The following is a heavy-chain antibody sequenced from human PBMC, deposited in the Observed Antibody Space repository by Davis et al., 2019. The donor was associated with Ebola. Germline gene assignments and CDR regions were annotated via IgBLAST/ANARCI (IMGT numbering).Heavy chain of an antibody. Sequence: SETLSLTCAVYGGSFNGYYWSWIRQPPGKGLEWIGEINHSGSTNYNPSLKSRVTISVDTSKNQFSLKLSSVTAADTAVYYCARGKLKLGYCSSTSCYTRGNNWFDPWGQGTLVTVSS. CDR1: GGSFNGYY. CDR3: ARGKLKLGYCSSTSCYTRGNNWFDP. CDR2: INHSGST. V-gene: IGHV4-34*01. J-gene: IGHJ5*02. D-gene: IGHD2-2*01.